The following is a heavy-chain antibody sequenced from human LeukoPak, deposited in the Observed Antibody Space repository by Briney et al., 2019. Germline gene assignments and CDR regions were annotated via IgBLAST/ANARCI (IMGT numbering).Heavy chain of an antibody. D-gene: IGHD5-24*01. CDR3: ARRVATKPRYYFDS. CDR2: VYYNENT. V-gene: IGHV4-59*08. CDR1: GGSISTYY. Sequence: SETLSLTCAVSGGSISTYYWTWIRQPPGKGLEWIGFVYYNENTKYNPSLESRATISVDTSKNQFSLNLRSVAAADTAVYYCARRVATKPRYYFDSWGQGILVTVSS. J-gene: IGHJ4*02.